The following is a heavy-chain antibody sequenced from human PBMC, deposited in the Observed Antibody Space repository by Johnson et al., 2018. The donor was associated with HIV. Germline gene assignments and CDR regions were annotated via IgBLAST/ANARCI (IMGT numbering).Heavy chain of an antibody. Sequence: QVQLVESGGGLVKPGGSLRLSCAASGFTFSDYYMSWIRQAPGKGLEWVSYISSSGSTIYYADSVKGRFTISRDNAKNSLYLQLNSLRAEDTSLYYCAKTTRGKWGSCFDIWGRGTMVTVSS. CDR3: AKTTRGKWGSCFDI. D-gene: IGHD3-10*01. CDR2: ISSSGSTI. CDR1: GFTFSDYY. V-gene: IGHV3-11*04. J-gene: IGHJ3*02.